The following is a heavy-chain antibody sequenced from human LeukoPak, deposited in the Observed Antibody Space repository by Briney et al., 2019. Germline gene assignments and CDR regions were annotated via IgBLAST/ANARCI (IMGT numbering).Heavy chain of an antibody. CDR2: FDPEDGET. CDR1: GYTLTELS. CDR3: ATYGRGLRYFDWYRKGWFDP. Sequence: ASVKVSCKVSGYTLTELSMHWVRQAPGKGLEWMGGFDPEDGETIYAQKFQGRVTVTEDTSTDTAYMELSSLRSEDTAVYYCATYGRGLRYFDWYRKGWFDPWGQGTLVTVSS. V-gene: IGHV1-24*01. J-gene: IGHJ5*02. D-gene: IGHD3-9*01.